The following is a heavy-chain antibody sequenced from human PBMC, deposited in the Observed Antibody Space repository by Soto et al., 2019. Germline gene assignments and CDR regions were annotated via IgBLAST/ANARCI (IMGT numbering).Heavy chain of an antibody. Sequence: EVQLVESGGGLVRPGGSLRLSCAASGFTFSSYWMSWVRQAPGKGLEWVANVNQDGGEKFYVGSVKGRFTISRDNAMNSLYLQMNSLRAEDTAVYYCARGRPVPYWGQGTLVTVSS. CDR1: GFTFSSYW. D-gene: IGHD3-10*01. CDR3: ARGRPVPY. V-gene: IGHV3-7*01. J-gene: IGHJ4*02. CDR2: VNQDGGEK.